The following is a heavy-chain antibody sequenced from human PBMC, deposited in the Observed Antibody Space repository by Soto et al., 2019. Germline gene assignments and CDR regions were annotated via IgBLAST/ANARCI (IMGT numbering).Heavy chain of an antibody. CDR1: GGSVSSSSYY. V-gene: IGHV4-39*01. D-gene: IGHD6-13*01. CDR3: ARHASRGYSSSWYFED. Sequence: PSETLSLTCNVSGGSVSSSSYYWGWIRQAQGKGLEWIVSTYYSAGTYYNPSLKSRVTTSMDASKNQFSLTVTSVTAADTAIYYCARHASRGYSSSWYFEDWGQGTPVTVSS. J-gene: IGHJ4*02. CDR2: TYYSAGT.